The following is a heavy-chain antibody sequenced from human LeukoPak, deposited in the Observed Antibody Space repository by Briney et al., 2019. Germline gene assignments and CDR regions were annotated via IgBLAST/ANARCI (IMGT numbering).Heavy chain of an antibody. V-gene: IGHV3-23*01. CDR1: GFTFSNYA. CDR3: AKGGLRGGTYNDDF. D-gene: IGHD3-16*01. J-gene: IGHJ4*02. Sequence: HTGGSLRLSCAASGFTFSNYAMSWVRQAPGKGLEWVSVISGSVGSTYYVDSVKGRFTISRDNSKNTLYLQMNSLRAEDTALYYCAKGGLRGGTYNDDFWGQGTLVTVSS. CDR2: ISGSVGST.